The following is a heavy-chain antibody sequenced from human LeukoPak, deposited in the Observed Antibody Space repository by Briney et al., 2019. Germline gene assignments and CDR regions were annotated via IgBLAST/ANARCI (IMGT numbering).Heavy chain of an antibody. CDR3: AKAVEMATLFDY. D-gene: IGHD5-24*01. Sequence: GGSLRLSCAASGFTFSSYAMSWVRQAPGKGLEWVSAISGSGGSTYYADSVKGRFTISRDNSKNTLYLQMNSLRAEGTAVYYCAKAVEMATLFDYWGQGTLVTVSS. CDR2: ISGSGGST. J-gene: IGHJ4*02. V-gene: IGHV3-23*01. CDR1: GFTFSSYA.